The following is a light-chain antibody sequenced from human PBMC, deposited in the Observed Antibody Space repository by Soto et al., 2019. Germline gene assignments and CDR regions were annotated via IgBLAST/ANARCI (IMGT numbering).Light chain of an antibody. CDR1: QSISSSY. CDR3: QQYGSSPRT. V-gene: IGKV3-20*01. J-gene: IGKJ4*01. Sequence: DIVLTQSPGTLSLSPGDRATISCRASQSISSSYLAWYQQKPGEAPSLLIYGASSRATGIPDRFSGSGSGTDFTLTISRLEPEDFVVYYCQQYGSSPRTFGGGTKVEIK. CDR2: GAS.